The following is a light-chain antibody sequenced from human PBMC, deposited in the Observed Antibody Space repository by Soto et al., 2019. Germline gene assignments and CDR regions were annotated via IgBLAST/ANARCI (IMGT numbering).Light chain of an antibody. Sequence: EIVLTQSPATLSLSPGERATLSCRASQSISSYLAWYQQKPGQAPRLLIYDASNRATGIPARFSGSGSGTDFTLTISRLEPEEFAVYYCQQRSNWPLYTFGQGTKLEIK. V-gene: IGKV3-11*01. CDR3: QQRSNWPLYT. J-gene: IGKJ2*01. CDR2: DAS. CDR1: QSISSY.